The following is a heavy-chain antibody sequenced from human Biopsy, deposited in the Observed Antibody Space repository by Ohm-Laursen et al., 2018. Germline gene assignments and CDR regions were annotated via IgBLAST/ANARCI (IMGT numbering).Heavy chain of an antibody. Sequence: GTLSLTCTVSGGPIDSYYWSWIRQPPGKALEWIGYIYFTGRTSYNPSLKSRVTMSVNTSKKQFSLRLRSVTAADTAVYYCARGMRYCTNAVCYKSGSGSYYRYYYGMDVWGQGTTVTVSS. D-gene: IGHD2-8*01. CDR3: ARGMRYCTNAVCYKSGSGSYYRYYYGMDV. CDR2: IYFTGRT. J-gene: IGHJ6*02. V-gene: IGHV4-59*12. CDR1: GGPIDSYY.